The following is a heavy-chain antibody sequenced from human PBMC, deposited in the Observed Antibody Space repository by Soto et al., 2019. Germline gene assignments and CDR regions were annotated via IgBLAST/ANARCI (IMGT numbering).Heavy chain of an antibody. J-gene: IGHJ4*02. V-gene: IGHV3-7*01. Sequence: GGSLRLSCAASGFSFSSYWMSWVRQAPGQGLEWVGNIKKDGSEEYYVDSVKGRFTISRDSAKNSLYLQMNSLRAEDTAVYYCATSSDTGYIFDFWGQGTLVTVSS. CDR1: GFSFSSYW. CDR2: IKKDGSEE. CDR3: ATSSDTGYIFDF. D-gene: IGHD3-9*01.